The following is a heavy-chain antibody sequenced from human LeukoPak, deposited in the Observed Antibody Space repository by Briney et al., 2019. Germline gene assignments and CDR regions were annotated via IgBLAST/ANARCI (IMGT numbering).Heavy chain of an antibody. CDR2: ISAYNGNT. Sequence: GASVKVSCKASGYTFTSYGISWVRQAPGQGLEWMGWISAYNGNTNYAQKLQGRVTMTTDTSTSTAYMELRSLRSDDTAVYYCALYYYDSSGYYYDGYWGQGTLVTVSS. D-gene: IGHD3-22*01. CDR1: GYTFTSYG. V-gene: IGHV1-18*01. CDR3: ALYYYDSSGYYYDGY. J-gene: IGHJ4*02.